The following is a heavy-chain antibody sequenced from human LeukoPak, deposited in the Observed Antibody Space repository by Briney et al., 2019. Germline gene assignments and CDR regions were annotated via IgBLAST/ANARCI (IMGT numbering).Heavy chain of an antibody. D-gene: IGHD3-22*01. Sequence: PGGSLRLSCAASGFTFSNYAVSWVRQAPGKGLEWVSAISGNGDSTHYADSVKGRFTISRDNSKNTLYLQMNSLRAEDTAVYYCAKDPYYYDSIGTAFDIWGQGTMVTVSS. CDR3: AKDPYYYDSIGTAFDI. CDR2: ISGNGDST. V-gene: IGHV3-23*01. CDR1: GFTFSNYA. J-gene: IGHJ3*02.